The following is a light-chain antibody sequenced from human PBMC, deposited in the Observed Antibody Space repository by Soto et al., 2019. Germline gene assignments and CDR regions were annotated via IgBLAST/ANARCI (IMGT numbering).Light chain of an antibody. V-gene: IGLV1-51*01. J-gene: IGLJ2*01. CDR2: DSD. CDR3: GAWDSSLSVVV. Sequence: QSVLTQPPSVSAAPGQKVTISCSGSSANIGNNYVSWYQHLPGTAPKLVIYDSDKRPSEIPDRFSGSKSGTSATLGITGLQTGDDADYYCGAWDSSLSVVVFGGGTKLTVL. CDR1: SANIGNNY.